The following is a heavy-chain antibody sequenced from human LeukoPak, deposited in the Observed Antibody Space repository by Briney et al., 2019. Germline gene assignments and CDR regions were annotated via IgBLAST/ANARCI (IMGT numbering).Heavy chain of an antibody. V-gene: IGHV5-51*01. CDR2: IYPGDSDT. CDR1: GYSFTSYW. CDR3: ASGDSSGYYSDAFDI. Sequence: RGESLKISCKGSGYSFTSYWIGWVRQMPGKGLEWMGIIYPGDSDTGYSPSFQGQVTISADKSISTAYLQWSSLKASDTAMYYCASGDSSGYYSDAFDIWGQGTMVTVSS. J-gene: IGHJ3*02. D-gene: IGHD3-22*01.